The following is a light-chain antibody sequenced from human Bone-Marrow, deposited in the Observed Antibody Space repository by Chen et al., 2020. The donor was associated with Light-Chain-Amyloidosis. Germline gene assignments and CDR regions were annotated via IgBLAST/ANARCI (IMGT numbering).Light chain of an antibody. CDR2: GAS. CDR1: QSVSSN. Sequence: EIVMTQSPATLSVSPGERATLSCRASQSVSSNLAWYQQKPGQAPRLLIYGASTRATGIPARFSGSWSGTEFTLTISSLQSEDFAVAYWQQYNNWPPLTFGGGTKVEIK. CDR3: QQYNNWPPLT. J-gene: IGKJ4*01. V-gene: IGKV3-15*01.